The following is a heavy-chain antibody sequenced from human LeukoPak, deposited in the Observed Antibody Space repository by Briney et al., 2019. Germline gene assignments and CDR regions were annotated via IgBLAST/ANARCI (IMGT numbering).Heavy chain of an antibody. CDR1: GGSISSYY. V-gene: IGHV4-59*01. Sequence: SETLPLTCTVSGGSISSYYWSWIRQPPGKGLEWIGYIYYSGSTNYNPSLKSRVTISVDTSKNQFSLKLSSVTAADTAVYYCARARGATEYFDYWGQGTLVTVSS. CDR3: ARARGATEYFDY. D-gene: IGHD5-12*01. CDR2: IYYSGST. J-gene: IGHJ4*02.